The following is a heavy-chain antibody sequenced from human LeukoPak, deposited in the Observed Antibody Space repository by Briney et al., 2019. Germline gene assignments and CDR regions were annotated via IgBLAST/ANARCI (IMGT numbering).Heavy chain of an antibody. D-gene: IGHD3-16*01. Sequence: SETLSLTCTVSGGSISSSSYYWGWIRQPPGKGLEWIGSIYYSGSTYYNPSLKSRVTISVDTSKNQFSLKLNSVTAADTAVYYCARIGLWGGDFDYWGQGTLVTVSS. V-gene: IGHV4-39*07. CDR1: GGSISSSSYY. CDR2: IYYSGST. J-gene: IGHJ4*02. CDR3: ARIGLWGGDFDY.